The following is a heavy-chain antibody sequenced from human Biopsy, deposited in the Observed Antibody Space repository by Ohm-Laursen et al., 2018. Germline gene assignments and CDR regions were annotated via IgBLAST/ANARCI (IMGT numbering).Heavy chain of an antibody. CDR2: IYHTGIT. D-gene: IGHD3-10*01. CDR1: DGSISNIINY. J-gene: IGHJ4*02. CDR3: ARHSFGSGRDF. Sequence: TLSLTCTVTDGSISNIINYWGWIRQPLGKGLEWLGRIYHTGITDSNPSLKSRVTISIDTSNNNFSLKLSSLTAADTAVYYCARHSFGSGRDFWGQGTLVTVSS. V-gene: IGHV4-39*01.